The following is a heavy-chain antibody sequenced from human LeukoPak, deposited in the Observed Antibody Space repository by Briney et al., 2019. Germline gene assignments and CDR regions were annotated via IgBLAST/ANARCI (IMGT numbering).Heavy chain of an antibody. CDR1: GGSIRSSNSF. D-gene: IGHD6-25*01. CDR2: IYYNGNT. J-gene: IGHJ4*02. Sequence: SETLSLTCSVSGGSIRSSNSFWGWIRQPPGERLEWIATIYYNGNTYYNPSLQSRVTISVDTSTNQFSLKLNSVIAADTAVYYCARATAAPSSYFFDHWGQGTLVTDSS. CDR3: ARATAAPSSYFFDH. V-gene: IGHV4-39*07.